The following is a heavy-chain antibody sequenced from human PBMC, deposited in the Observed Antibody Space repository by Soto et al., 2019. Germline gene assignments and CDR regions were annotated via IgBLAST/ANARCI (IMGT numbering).Heavy chain of an antibody. D-gene: IGHD6-13*01. J-gene: IGHJ3*02. CDR3: ARRSRSWYAFDI. V-gene: IGHV4-59*08. CDR1: GGSISSYF. Sequence: QVQLQESGPGLVKPSETLSLTCTVSGGSISSYFWSWIRHPPGKGLEWIGEIYKSGSTDYNPSLMIRFTIRAAPAMIQFSLGPSSVTAAATAVYYCARRSRSWYAFDIWGQGTMVTVSS. CDR2: IYKSGST.